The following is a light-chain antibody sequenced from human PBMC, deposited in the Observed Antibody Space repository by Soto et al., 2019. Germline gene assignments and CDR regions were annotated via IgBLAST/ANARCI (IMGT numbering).Light chain of an antibody. J-gene: IGLJ1*01. CDR3: VSYTTSASYV. Sequence: QSALTQPASVSGSPGQSITISCTGTSSDVGNYIFVSWYRQHPGKAPKLMIYDINNRPSGVSNRFSGSKSGNTASLTISGLHDEDEADYYCVSYTTSASYVFGTGTKVTVL. V-gene: IGLV2-14*01. CDR2: DIN. CDR1: SSDVGNYIF.